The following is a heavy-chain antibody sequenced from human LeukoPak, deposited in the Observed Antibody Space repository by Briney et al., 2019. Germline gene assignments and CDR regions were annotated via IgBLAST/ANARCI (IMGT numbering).Heavy chain of an antibody. CDR1: GFTFSDYY. J-gene: IGHJ4*02. CDR2: ISSSGSTI. Sequence: GGPLRLSCAASGFTFSDYYMSWIRQAPGKGLEWVSYISSSGSTIYYADSVKGRFTISRDNAKNSLYLQMNSLRAEDTAVYYCASGREYYYDSSGTLGYWGQGTLVTVSS. D-gene: IGHD3-22*01. V-gene: IGHV3-11*01. CDR3: ASGREYYYDSSGTLGY.